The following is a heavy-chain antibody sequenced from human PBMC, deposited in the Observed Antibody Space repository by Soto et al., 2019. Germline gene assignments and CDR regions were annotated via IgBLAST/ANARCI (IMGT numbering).Heavy chain of an antibody. Sequence: GGSLRLSCAASGFSARTNYMSWVRQAPGKGLEWVSVFESGGSIYYADSVKGRFIISRDIANNTLSLQMNSLRAEDAAVYYCARAGVTPDFFDYWGQGTLVTVPS. D-gene: IGHD3-3*01. J-gene: IGHJ4*02. V-gene: IGHV3-53*01. CDR3: ARAGVTPDFFDY. CDR1: GFSARTNY. CDR2: FESGGSI.